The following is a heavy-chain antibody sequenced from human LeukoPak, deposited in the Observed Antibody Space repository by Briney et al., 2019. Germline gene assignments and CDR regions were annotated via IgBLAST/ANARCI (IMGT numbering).Heavy chain of an antibody. D-gene: IGHD3-22*01. Sequence: GASVKVSCKASGYTFTSYYIHWVRQAPGQGLEWMGWINPNSGGTQYSQKFQGRVTLTRDTSITTGYMELSGLTSDDTAVYYCASLSYYDLSGYFYWGQGTLVTVSS. CDR2: INPNSGGT. CDR3: ASLSYYDLSGYFY. V-gene: IGHV1-2*02. J-gene: IGHJ4*02. CDR1: GYTFTSYY.